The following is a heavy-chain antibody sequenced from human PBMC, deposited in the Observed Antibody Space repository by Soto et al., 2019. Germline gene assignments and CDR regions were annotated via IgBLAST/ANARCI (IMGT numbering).Heavy chain of an antibody. J-gene: IGHJ5*02. D-gene: IGHD3-10*01. V-gene: IGHV3-23*01. CDR3: ATNSGWFNT. CDR2: IDGSGGTT. Sequence: WGSLRVSCVASVFNLSTYSMTWVRQAPGKGLEWVSTIDGSGGTTYYADCVNGRFTISRDNSINTVFLQMNSLRADDTALYFCATNSGWFNTWGQGAMVTGSS. CDR1: VFNLSTYS.